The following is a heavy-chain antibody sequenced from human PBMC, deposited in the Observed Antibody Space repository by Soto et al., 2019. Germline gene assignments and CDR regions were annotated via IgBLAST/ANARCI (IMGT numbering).Heavy chain of an antibody. D-gene: IGHD2-2*01. J-gene: IGHJ5*02. CDR1: GGSISSSRYY. V-gene: IGHV4-39*01. CDR2: IYYSGST. Sequence: QLQLQESGPGLVKPSETLSLTCTVSGGSISSSRYYWGWIRQPPGKGLEWIGSIYYSGSTYYNPSLKSRVTISVDTSKNQFSLKLSSVTAADTAVYYCARQGYCSSTSCFWFDPWGQGTLVTVSS. CDR3: ARQGYCSSTSCFWFDP.